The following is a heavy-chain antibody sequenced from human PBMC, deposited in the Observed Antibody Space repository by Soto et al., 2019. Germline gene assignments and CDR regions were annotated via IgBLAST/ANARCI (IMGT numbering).Heavy chain of an antibody. CDR3: ARDPGDGDYSYYGMDV. V-gene: IGHV4-31*03. Sequence: QVQLQESGPGLVKPSQTLSLTCTVSGASINGGGYYWSWIRKHPGKGLEWIESIYSSANTYYSPSLKRRVTMSLDTSKNHFSLRLTSVTAADTAVYYCARDPGDGDYSYYGMDVWGQGTTVTVSS. CDR1: GASINGGGYY. D-gene: IGHD4-17*01. J-gene: IGHJ6*02. CDR2: IYSSANT.